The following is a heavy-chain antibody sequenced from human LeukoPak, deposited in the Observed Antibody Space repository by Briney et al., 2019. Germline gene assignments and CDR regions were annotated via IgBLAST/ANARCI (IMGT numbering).Heavy chain of an antibody. CDR2: VKTSAGDT. V-gene: IGHV3-23*01. J-gene: IGHJ4*02. CDR3: AKGQMATILGFDS. Sequence: GGSLRLSCAASGFMFSDYAMSWVRQAPGRGLEWVSAVKTSAGDTYYADSVRGRFTISRDNSKSTVYLQMNSLRAEDSALYYCAKGQMATILGFDSWGQGALVTVSS. CDR1: GFMFSDYA. D-gene: IGHD5-12*01.